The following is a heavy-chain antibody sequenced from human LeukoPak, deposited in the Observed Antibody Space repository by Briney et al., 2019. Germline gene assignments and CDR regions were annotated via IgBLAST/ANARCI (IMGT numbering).Heavy chain of an antibody. CDR1: GFTFSSYA. Sequence: GGSLRLSCAASGFTFSSYAMHWVRQAPGKGLEWVAVISYDGSNKYYADSVKGRFTISRDNSKNTLYLQMNSLRAEDTAVYYCAREQYSSSSGYYFDYWGQGTLVTVSS. CDR3: AREQYSSSSGYYFDY. J-gene: IGHJ4*02. D-gene: IGHD6-6*01. CDR2: ISYDGSNK. V-gene: IGHV3-30-3*01.